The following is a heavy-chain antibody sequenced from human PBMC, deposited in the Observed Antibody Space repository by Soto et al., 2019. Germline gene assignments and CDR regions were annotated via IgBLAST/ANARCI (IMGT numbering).Heavy chain of an antibody. D-gene: IGHD3-22*01. V-gene: IGHV1-2*02. J-gene: IGHJ4*02. CDR1: GYTFTGYY. Sequence: ASVKVSCKASGYTFTGYYMHWVRQAPGQGLEWMGWINPNSGGTNYAQKFQGRVTMTRDTSISTAYMEMSRLRSDDTAVYYCARALLYDSSGLDYWGQGTLVTVSS. CDR2: INPNSGGT. CDR3: ARALLYDSSGLDY.